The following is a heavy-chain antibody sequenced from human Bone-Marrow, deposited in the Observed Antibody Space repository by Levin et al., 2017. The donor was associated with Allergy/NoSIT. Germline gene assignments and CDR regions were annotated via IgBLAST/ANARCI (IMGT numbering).Heavy chain of an antibody. CDR3: ATTTKYSGGYFELGRLDY. J-gene: IGHJ4*02. V-gene: IGHV3-23*01. CDR2: ITGTGGST. Sequence: GESLKISCAASGFIFTTYAMSWVRQAPGKGLEWVSTITGTGGSTYYADSVKGRFTISRDNSKNTLYLQMNSLRAEDSAVYYCATTTKYSGGYFELGRLDYWGQGAPATVSS. CDR1: GFIFTTYA. D-gene: IGHD1-26*01.